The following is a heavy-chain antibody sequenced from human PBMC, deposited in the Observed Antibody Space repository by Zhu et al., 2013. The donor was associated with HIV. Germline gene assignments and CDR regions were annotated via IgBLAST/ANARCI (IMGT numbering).Heavy chain of an antibody. J-gene: IGHJ6*03. Sequence: VQLQQWGAGLLKPSETLSLTCAVYGGSFSGYYWSWIRQPPGKGLEWIGEINHSGSTNYNPSLKSRVTISVDTSKNQFSLKLSSVTAADTAVYYCARGAFAYCGGDCPPVGYYYYYYMDVWGKGTTVTVSS. CDR1: GGSFSGYY. CDR3: ARGAFAYCGGDCPPVGYYYYYYMDV. D-gene: IGHD2-21*02. V-gene: IGHV4-34*01. CDR2: INHSGST.